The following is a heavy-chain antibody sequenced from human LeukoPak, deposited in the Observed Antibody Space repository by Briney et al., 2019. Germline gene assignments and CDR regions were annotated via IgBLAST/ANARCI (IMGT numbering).Heavy chain of an antibody. CDR3: AKDQSVTIFGVYDAFDI. J-gene: IGHJ3*02. Sequence: PGGSLRLSCAASGFTFSSYAMSWVRQAPGKGLEWVSAISGSGGSTYYADSVKGRFTISRDNSKNTLYLQMNSLRAEDTAVYYCAKDQSVTIFGVYDAFDIWGQGTMVTVSS. CDR2: ISGSGGST. CDR1: GFTFSSYA. D-gene: IGHD3-3*01. V-gene: IGHV3-23*01.